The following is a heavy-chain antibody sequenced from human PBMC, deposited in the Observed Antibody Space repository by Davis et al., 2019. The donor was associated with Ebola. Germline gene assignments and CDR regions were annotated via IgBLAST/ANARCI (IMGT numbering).Heavy chain of an antibody. J-gene: IGHJ4*02. V-gene: IGHV1-18*04. Sequence: AASVKVSCKASGYTFTSYGISWVRQAPGQGLEWMGWISAYNGNTNYAQKLQGRVTMTTDTSTSTAYMEVGSLRSDDTAVYYCARAQLPTTSDHWGQGTLVTVSS. CDR1: GYTFTSYG. D-gene: IGHD1-1*01. CDR2: ISAYNGNT. CDR3: ARAQLPTTSDH.